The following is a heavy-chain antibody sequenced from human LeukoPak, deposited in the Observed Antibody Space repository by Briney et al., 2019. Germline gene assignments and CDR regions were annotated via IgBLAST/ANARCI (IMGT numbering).Heavy chain of an antibody. Sequence: SETLSLTCTVSGGSISSSSYYWGWIRQPPGKGLEWIGSIYYSGSTYYNPSLKSRVTISVDTSKNQFSLKLSSVTAADTAVYYCARTERGGGSYFGFYYFDYWGQGTLVTVSS. D-gene: IGHD1-26*01. CDR1: GGSISSSSYY. V-gene: IGHV4-39*07. CDR2: IYYSGST. CDR3: ARTERGGGSYFGFYYFDY. J-gene: IGHJ4*02.